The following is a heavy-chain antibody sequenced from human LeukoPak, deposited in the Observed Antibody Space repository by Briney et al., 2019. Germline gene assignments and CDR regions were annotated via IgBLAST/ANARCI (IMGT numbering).Heavy chain of an antibody. Sequence: GSSVKVSCKASGGTFSSYAISWVRQAPGQGLEWMGGIIPIFGTANYAQKFQGRVTITTDESTSTAYMELSSLRSEDTAVYYCARGPCSSTSYYTHPGWDYFDYWGQGTLVTVSS. V-gene: IGHV1-69*05. CDR3: ARGPCSSTSYYTHPGWDYFDY. CDR1: GGTFSSYA. J-gene: IGHJ4*02. CDR2: IIPIFGTA. D-gene: IGHD2-2*02.